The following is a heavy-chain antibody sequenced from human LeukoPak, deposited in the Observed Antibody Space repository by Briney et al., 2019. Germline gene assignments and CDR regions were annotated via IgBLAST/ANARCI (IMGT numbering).Heavy chain of an antibody. J-gene: IGHJ4*02. D-gene: IGHD4-23*01. V-gene: IGHV4-34*01. CDR3: ARGQDGGIEGDY. Sequence: SETLSLTCAVYGGSFSGYYWSWIRQSPGKGLEWVGEITHSGSTKYNPSLKSRVTILVDTSKNQFSLKESSVTVADTAVYYCARGQDGGIEGDYWGQGTLVTVSS. CDR2: ITHSGST. CDR1: GGSFSGYY.